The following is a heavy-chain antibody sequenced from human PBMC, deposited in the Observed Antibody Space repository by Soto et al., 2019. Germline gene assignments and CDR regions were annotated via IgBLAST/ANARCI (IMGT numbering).Heavy chain of an antibody. CDR2: IKSKPDGGTM. J-gene: IGHJ4*02. D-gene: IGHD7-27*01. V-gene: IGHV3-15*07. Sequence: EVQLVESGGGFVEPGGSLRLSCAASGLTFTYAWMSWVRQAPGKGLEWVGRIKSKPDGGTMDYAAPVKGRFTVSRDDSXXXXXXXXXXXXXXXXXXYXCVADLPGDRTNWGFDYWGQGTLVTVSS. CDR3: VADLPGDRTNWGFDY. CDR1: GLTFTYAW.